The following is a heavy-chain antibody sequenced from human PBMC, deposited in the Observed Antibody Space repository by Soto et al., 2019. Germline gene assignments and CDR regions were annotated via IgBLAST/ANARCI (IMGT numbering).Heavy chain of an antibody. D-gene: IGHD6-13*01. CDR1: GGPFSTYA. Sequence: SVKVSCKASGGPFSTYAINWVRQAPAQGLEWMGGIIPIFGTVSHAQKFQGRVTITADKFTSTAYMELSSLRSEDTAVYYCARDRVGIAVVGHYYYYGMDVWGQGTTVTVSS. J-gene: IGHJ6*02. CDR2: IIPIFGTV. CDR3: ARDRVGIAVVGHYYYYGMDV. V-gene: IGHV1-69*06.